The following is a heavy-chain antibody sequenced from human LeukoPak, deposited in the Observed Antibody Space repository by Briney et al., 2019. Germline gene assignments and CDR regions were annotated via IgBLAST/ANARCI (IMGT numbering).Heavy chain of an antibody. D-gene: IGHD3-10*01. J-gene: IGHJ4*02. CDR3: AREPEYYYYFDY. V-gene: IGHV4-34*01. CDR2: INHSGST. CDR1: GGSFSGYY. Sequence: SETLSLTCAVYGGSFSGYYWSWIRQPPGKGLEWIGEINHSGSTNYNPSLKSRVTISVDMSKNQFSLKLSSVTAADTAVYYCAREPEYYYYFDYWGQGTLVTVSS.